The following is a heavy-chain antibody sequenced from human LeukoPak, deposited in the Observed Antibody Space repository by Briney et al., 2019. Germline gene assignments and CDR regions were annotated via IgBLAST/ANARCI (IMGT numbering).Heavy chain of an antibody. J-gene: IGHJ4*02. CDR3: ARSSMVRGVRIIDY. D-gene: IGHD3-10*01. Sequence: YNPSLKSRVTISVDTSKNQFSLKLSSVTAADTAVYYCARSSMVRGVRIIDYWGQGTLVTVSS. V-gene: IGHV4-39*07.